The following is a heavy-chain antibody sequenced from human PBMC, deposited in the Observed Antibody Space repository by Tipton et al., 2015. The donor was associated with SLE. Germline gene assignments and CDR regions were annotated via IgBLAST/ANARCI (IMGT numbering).Heavy chain of an antibody. CDR3: AKEVGKNSYGWGMDV. V-gene: IGHV3-23*01. CDR1: GFTFSSYA. J-gene: IGHJ6*02. D-gene: IGHD1-26*01. Sequence: GSLRLSCAASGFTFSSYAMSWVRQAPGKGLEWVSTISGSGGSTYYADSVRGRFTISRDNSKNTLYLQMNSLRAEDTAVYYCAKEVGKNSYGWGMDVWGQGTTVTVSS. CDR2: ISGSGGST.